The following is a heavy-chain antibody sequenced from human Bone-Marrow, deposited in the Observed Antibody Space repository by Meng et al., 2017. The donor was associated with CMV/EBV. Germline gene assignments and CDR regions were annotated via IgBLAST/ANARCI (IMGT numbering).Heavy chain of an antibody. CDR2: IIPIFGTA. V-gene: IGHV1-69*05. Sequence: SVKVSCKASGYTFTSYDINWVRQAPGQGLEWMGGIIPIFGTANYAQKFQGRVTITTDESTSTAYMELSSLRSEDTAVYYCASRVGATTNWLDPWGQGTLVTVSS. CDR1: GYTFTSYD. CDR3: ASRVGATTNWLDP. J-gene: IGHJ5*02. D-gene: IGHD1-26*01.